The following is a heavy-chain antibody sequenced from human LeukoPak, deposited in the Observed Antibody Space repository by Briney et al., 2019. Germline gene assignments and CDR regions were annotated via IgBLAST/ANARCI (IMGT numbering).Heavy chain of an antibody. Sequence: PGGSLRLSCAGSGFSFGSFAMAWVRQAPGRGLDWVSGVYAGGNTPDYPDSVRGRFTASRDNSKSTLYLQMNSLRVEETAVYYCAKDLTFGDGRWEFDAWGQGTLVTVSS. J-gene: IGHJ5*02. CDR2: VYAGGNTP. CDR1: GFSFGSFA. CDR3: AKDLTFGDGRWEFDA. D-gene: IGHD3-16*01. V-gene: IGHV3-23*03.